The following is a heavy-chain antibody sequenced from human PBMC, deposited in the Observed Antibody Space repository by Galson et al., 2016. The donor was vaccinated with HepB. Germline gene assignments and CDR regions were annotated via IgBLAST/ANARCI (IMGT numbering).Heavy chain of an antibody. Sequence: SLRLSCAGSGFTFSSYWMTWVRRTPGKGLEWVANIEQDGSSTFYMDSVRGRFTISRDNAQNSLYLQMNNLRGVDTAVYYCWSGSHGDYWGQGTPVTVSS. CDR3: WSGSHGDY. CDR1: GFTFSSYW. J-gene: IGHJ4*02. D-gene: IGHD1-26*01. V-gene: IGHV3-7*01. CDR2: IEQDGSST.